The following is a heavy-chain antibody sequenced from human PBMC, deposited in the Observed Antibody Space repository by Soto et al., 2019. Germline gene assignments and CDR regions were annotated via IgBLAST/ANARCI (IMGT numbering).Heavy chain of an antibody. J-gene: IGHJ6*02. V-gene: IGHV3-15*07. CDR2: LKSKSDGGTT. D-gene: IGHD2-21*01. Sequence: EVPLVESGGGLVRSGGSLRLSCAASGFTAPGFTFNKAWMNWVRQAPGKGLEWDGRLKSKSDGGTTDYAVTVKGRSTISSDDSNNTLVLPITVPTTEDTAVYYFATGPMLGWGGYYHAMDVWGQGTTVTVSS. CDR1: GFTAPGFTFNKAW. CDR3: ATGPMLGWGGYYHAMDV.